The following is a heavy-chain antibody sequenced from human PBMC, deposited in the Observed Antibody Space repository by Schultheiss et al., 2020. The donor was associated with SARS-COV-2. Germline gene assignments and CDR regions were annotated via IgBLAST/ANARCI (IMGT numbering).Heavy chain of an antibody. CDR1: GFTFSSYA. Sequence: GGSLRLSCSASGFTFSSYAMHWVRQAPGKGLEWVSAISGSGGSTYYADSVKGRFTISRDNAKNSLYLQMNSLRAEDTAVYYCARVGGWYSSSWYGMDVWGQGTTVTVSS. V-gene: IGHV3-23*01. D-gene: IGHD6-13*01. CDR2: ISGSGGST. J-gene: IGHJ6*02. CDR3: ARVGGWYSSSWYGMDV.